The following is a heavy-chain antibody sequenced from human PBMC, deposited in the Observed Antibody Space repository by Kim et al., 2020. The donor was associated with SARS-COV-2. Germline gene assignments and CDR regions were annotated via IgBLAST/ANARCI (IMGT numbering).Heavy chain of an antibody. CDR3: ARDTYRFFDL. V-gene: IGHV3-7*01. D-gene: IGHD3-16*01. CDR1: GFTFISYW. J-gene: IGHJ2*01. CDR2: IEERGSET. Sequence: GGSLRLSCAASGFTFISYWMSWVRQAPRKGLEWVATIEERGSETYCVDSVRGRFTVSRDNAKNSLYLQMNSLRAEDTAVYYCARDTYRFFDLWGRGTLVTVSS.